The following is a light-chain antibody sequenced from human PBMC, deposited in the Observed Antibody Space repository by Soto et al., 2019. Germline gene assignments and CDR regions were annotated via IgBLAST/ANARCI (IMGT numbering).Light chain of an antibody. J-gene: IGKJ1*01. CDR3: QQYGSAPWT. CDR2: AAS. Sequence: EIVLTQSPGTLPLSPGERATLSCRASLSVASNYLAWYQQKPGQAPRLLIYAASGRATGIPDRFSGSGSGTDFTLTITRLEPEDFAVYYCQQYGSAPWTFGQGTKVENK. CDR1: LSVASNY. V-gene: IGKV3-20*01.